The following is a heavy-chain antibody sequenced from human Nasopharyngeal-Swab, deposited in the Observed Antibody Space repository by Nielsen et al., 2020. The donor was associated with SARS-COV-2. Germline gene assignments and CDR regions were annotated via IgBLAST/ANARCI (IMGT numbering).Heavy chain of an antibody. D-gene: IGHD3-10*01. Sequence: WIRQPPGKGLEWIGYIYYSGSTYYNPSLKSRVTISVDTSKNQFSLKLSSVTAADTAVYYCARGGYGPGSYSNWGQGTLVTVSS. V-gene: IGHV4-30-4*01. CDR3: ARGGYGPGSYSN. CDR2: IYYSGST. J-gene: IGHJ4*02.